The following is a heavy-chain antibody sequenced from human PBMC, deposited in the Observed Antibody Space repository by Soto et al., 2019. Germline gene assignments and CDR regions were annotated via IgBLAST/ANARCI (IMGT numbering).Heavy chain of an antibody. CDR2: ISGSGGST. V-gene: IGHV3-23*01. CDR3: AKGNCSSTSCRAAPGGY. J-gene: IGHJ4*02. Sequence: GSLRLSCAASGFSFNSYAMSWVRQAPGKGLEWVSAISGSGGSTYYADSVKGRFTISRDNSKNTLYLQMNSLRAEDTAVYYCAKGNCSSTSCRAAPGGYWGQGTLVTVS. CDR1: GFSFNSYA. D-gene: IGHD2-2*01.